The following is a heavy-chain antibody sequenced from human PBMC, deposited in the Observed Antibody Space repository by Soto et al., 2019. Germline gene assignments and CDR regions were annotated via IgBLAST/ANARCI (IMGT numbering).Heavy chain of an antibody. CDR2: IYPGDSDT. CDR3: ARVIAAAGTRYMDV. D-gene: IGHD6-13*01. V-gene: IGHV5-51*01. J-gene: IGHJ6*03. Sequence: PGESLKISCKGSGYSFTSYWIGWVRQMPGKGMEWMGIIYPGDSDTRYSPSFQGKVTISADKSISTAYLQWSSLKASDTAMYYCARVIAAAGTRYMDVRGKGTTVTVSS. CDR1: GYSFTSYW.